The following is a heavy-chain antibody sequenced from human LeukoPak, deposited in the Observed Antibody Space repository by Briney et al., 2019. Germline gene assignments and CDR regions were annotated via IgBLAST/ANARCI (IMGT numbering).Heavy chain of an antibody. CDR3: AREGRGCSSTSCYQDY. CDR1: GGSFSGYY. CDR2: INHSGST. D-gene: IGHD2-2*01. V-gene: IGHV4-34*01. J-gene: IGHJ4*02. Sequence: SETLSLTCAVYGGSFSGYYWSWIRQPPGKGLEWIGEINHSGSTNYNPSLKSRVTISVDTSKNQFSLKLSSVTAADTAVYYCAREGRGCSSTSCYQDYWGQGTLVTVSS.